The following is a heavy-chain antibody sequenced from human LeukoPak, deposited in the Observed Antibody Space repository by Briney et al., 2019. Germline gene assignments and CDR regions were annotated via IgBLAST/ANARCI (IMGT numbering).Heavy chain of an antibody. CDR3: ARDNYCTNGVCLYYFDY. V-gene: IGHV1-46*01. J-gene: IGHJ4*02. Sequence: ASVKVSCKASGYTFTSHYMHWVRQAPGQGLEWMGIINPSGGSTSYAQKFQGRVTMTRDTSTSTVYMELSSLRSEDTAVYYCARDNYCTNGVCLYYFDYWGQGTLVTVSS. CDR1: GYTFTSHY. D-gene: IGHD2-8*01. CDR2: INPSGGST.